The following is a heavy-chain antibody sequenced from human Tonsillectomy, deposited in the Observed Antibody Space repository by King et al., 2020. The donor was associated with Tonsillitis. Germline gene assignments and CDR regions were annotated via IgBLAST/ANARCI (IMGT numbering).Heavy chain of an antibody. Sequence: VQLVESGGGVVQPGRSLRLSCAASGFTFSSYAMHWVRQAPGKGLEWVAVISYDGSNKYYADSVKGRLTISRDNSKNTLYLQMNSLRAEDTAVYYCARGGGYCSSTSCYPADYYYYYMDVWGKGTTVTVSS. J-gene: IGHJ6*03. CDR1: GFTFSSYA. CDR2: ISYDGSNK. V-gene: IGHV3-30*01. CDR3: ARGGGYCSSTSCYPADYYYYYMDV. D-gene: IGHD2-2*03.